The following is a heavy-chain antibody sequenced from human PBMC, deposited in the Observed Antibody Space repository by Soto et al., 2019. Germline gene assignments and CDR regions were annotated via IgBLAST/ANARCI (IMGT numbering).Heavy chain of an antibody. J-gene: IGHJ5*02. CDR2: INPNSGGT. D-gene: IGHD3-3*01. V-gene: IGHV1-2*04. CDR3: ARDLGPRVNTIFGVREYVWFDP. CDR1: GYTFTGYY. Sequence: QVPLVQSGAEVKKPGASVKVSCKASGYTFTGYYMHWVRQAPGQGLEWMGWINPNSGGTNYAQKFQGWVTMTRDTSISTAYMELSRLRSDDTAVYYCARDLGPRVNTIFGVREYVWFDPWGQGTLVTVSS.